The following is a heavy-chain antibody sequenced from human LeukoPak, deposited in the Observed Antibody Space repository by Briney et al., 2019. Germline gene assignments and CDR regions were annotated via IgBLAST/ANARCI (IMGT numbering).Heavy chain of an antibody. CDR2: IKQDGSEK. D-gene: IGHD1-26*01. CDR1: GFTFSSYW. V-gene: IGHV3-7*01. Sequence: GGSLRLSCAASGFTFSSYWMSWVRQAPGKGLEWVANIKQDGSEKYYVDSVKGRFTISRDNAKNSLYLQMNSLRAEDTAVYYCARSSHETQWEPDFDYWGQGILVTVSS. CDR3: ARSSHETQWEPDFDY. J-gene: IGHJ4*02.